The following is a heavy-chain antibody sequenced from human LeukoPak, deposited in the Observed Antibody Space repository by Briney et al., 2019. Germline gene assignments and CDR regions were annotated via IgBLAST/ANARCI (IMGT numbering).Heavy chain of an antibody. CDR3: ARDGVEMATLFDY. J-gene: IGHJ4*02. Sequence: GGSLRLSCAASGFTFSSYWMSWVRQAPGKGLEWVANIKQDGSEKYYVDSVKGRSTISRDNAKNSLYLQMNSLRAEDTAVYYCARDGVEMATLFDYWGQGTLVTVSS. V-gene: IGHV3-7*01. D-gene: IGHD5-24*01. CDR2: IKQDGSEK. CDR1: GFTFSSYW.